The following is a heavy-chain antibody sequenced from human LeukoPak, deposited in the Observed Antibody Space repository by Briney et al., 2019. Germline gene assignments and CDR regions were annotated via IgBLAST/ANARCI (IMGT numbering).Heavy chain of an antibody. J-gene: IGHJ4*02. CDR3: ANCRTSDTIIPFDY. D-gene: IGHD5-18*01. CDR2: IIPIFGTA. Sequence: ASVKVSCKASGGTFSSYAISWVRQAPGQGLEWMGGIIPIFGTANYAQKFQGRVTITADESTSTAYMELSSLRSEDTAIYYCANCRTSDTIIPFDYWGQGTLVTVSS. CDR1: GGTFSSYA. V-gene: IGHV1-69*13.